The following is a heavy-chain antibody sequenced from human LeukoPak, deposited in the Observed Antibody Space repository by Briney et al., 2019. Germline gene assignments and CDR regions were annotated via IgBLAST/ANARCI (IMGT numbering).Heavy chain of an antibody. D-gene: IGHD3-10*01. J-gene: IGHJ4*02. CDR2: IRGSGGST. CDR3: AKVHANYYGARSGDY. V-gene: IGHV3-23*01. Sequence: GGSLRLSCAASGFTFSIYAMSWVRQAPGEGLEWVSAIRGSGGSTYYADSVKGRFTISRDNSKNTLYLQMNSLRAEDTAVYYCAKVHANYYGARSGDYWGQGTLVSVSS. CDR1: GFTFSIYA.